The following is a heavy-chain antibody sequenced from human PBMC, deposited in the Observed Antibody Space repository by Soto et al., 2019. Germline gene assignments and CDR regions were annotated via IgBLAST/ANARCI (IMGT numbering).Heavy chain of an antibody. V-gene: IGHV3-23*01. CDR3: ARVPQVHNYDRSGHPHY. CDR2: ISGSGGST. D-gene: IGHD3-22*01. Sequence: RGSLRLSCAASGFTFNNYAMEWVRQAPGKGLEWVSDISGSGGSTFYADSVRGRFTISRDNSKNTLYLQMNSLRDDDTAVYYCARVPQVHNYDRSGHPHYWGQ. CDR1: GFTFNNYA. J-gene: IGHJ4*02.